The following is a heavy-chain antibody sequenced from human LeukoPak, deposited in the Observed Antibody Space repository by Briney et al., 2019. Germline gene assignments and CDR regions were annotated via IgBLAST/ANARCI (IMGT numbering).Heavy chain of an antibody. D-gene: IGHD5-24*01. CDR2: IYSSGSP. CDR1: GVSISNNY. V-gene: IGHV4-59*01. CDR3: GRARDGYNVIDH. Sequence: SETLSLTCTVSGVSISNNYWSWIRQPPGKGLEWIAYIYSSGSPKYNPSLKSRITISVDTSKNQFSLRLSSVTAADTAIYYCGRARDGYNVIDHWGQGTLVTVSS. J-gene: IGHJ4*02.